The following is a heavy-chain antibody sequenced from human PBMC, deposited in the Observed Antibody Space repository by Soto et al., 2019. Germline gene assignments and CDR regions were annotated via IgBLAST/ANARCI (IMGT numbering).Heavy chain of an antibody. CDR1: GYSFSVNY. CDR2: INGDSGAT. V-gene: IGHV1-2*02. J-gene: IGHJ6*02. D-gene: IGHD3-16*01. CDR3: ARGSWTISRGGMDV. Sequence: QEQLVQSGAEVKKPGASVKVSCKASGYSFSVNYMYWVRQAPGQGLEWMGWINGDSGATEASQNFQGRVTMTRDTSINTAYMELTRLRSDDTAVYYCARGSWTISRGGMDVWGQGITVTVSS.